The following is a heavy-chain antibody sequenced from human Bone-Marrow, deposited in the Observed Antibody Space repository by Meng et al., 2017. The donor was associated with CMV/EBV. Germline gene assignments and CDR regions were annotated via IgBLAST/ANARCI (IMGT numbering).Heavy chain of an antibody. CDR1: GFTFSSYS. J-gene: IGHJ4*02. CDR3: ARGAMTKFGD. D-gene: IGHD2-2*01. CDR2: ISSSSSYI. V-gene: IGHV3-21*01. Sequence: GESLKISCAASGFTFSSYSMNWVRQAPGKGLEWVSSISSSSSYIYYADSVKGRFTISRDNAKNSLYLQMNSLRAEDTAVYYCARGAMTKFGDWGQGTLVTGSS.